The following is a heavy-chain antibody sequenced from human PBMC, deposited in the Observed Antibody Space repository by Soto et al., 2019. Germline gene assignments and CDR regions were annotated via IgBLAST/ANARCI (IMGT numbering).Heavy chain of an antibody. CDR3: AHKGPEDWPLDY. D-gene: IGHD3-9*01. CDR1: GFSLSTSGVG. Sequence: QITLKESGPTLVKPTQTLTLTCTFSGFSLSTSGVGVGWIRQPPGKALEWLAVIYWDDNKHYSPSLRSRLTITKDPSKNQVVLTMTNMDPMDKGTYYCAHKGPEDWPLDYWGQGTLVTVSS. CDR2: IYWDDNK. V-gene: IGHV2-5*02. J-gene: IGHJ4*02.